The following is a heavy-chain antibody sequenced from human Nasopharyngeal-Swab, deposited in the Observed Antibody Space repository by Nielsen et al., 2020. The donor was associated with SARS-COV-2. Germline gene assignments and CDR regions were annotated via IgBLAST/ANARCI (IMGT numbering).Heavy chain of an antibody. CDR3: ASLRADTPDFAY. D-gene: IGHD2-15*01. J-gene: IGHJ4*02. Sequence: GGSLRLSCVASRFTFSRWPMHWVRQAPGKGLEWVTVISPDGSDKQYVDSVKGRFTISRDNSKNTLYLQMKSLRAEDTGVYYCASLRADTPDFAYWGQGTLVTVSS. CDR1: RFTFSRWP. V-gene: IGHV3-30*03. CDR2: ISPDGSDK.